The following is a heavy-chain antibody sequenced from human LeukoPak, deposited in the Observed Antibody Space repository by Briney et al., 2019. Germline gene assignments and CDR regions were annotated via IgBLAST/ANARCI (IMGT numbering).Heavy chain of an antibody. CDR2: IIPIFGTA. D-gene: IGHD5-24*01. V-gene: IGHV1-69*13. CDR1: GGTFSSYA. Sequence: ASVKVSCKASGGTFSSYAISWVRQAPGQGLEWMGGIIPIFGTANYAQKFQGRVMITADESTSTAYMELSSLRSEDTAVYYCARGMVEMATIGEYYFDYWGQGTLVTVSS. CDR3: ARGMVEMATIGEYYFDY. J-gene: IGHJ4*02.